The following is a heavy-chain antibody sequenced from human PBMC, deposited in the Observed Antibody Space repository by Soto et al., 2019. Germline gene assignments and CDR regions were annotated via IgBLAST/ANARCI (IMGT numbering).Heavy chain of an antibody. CDR2: ISVYNGNT. J-gene: IGHJ4*02. D-gene: IGHD3-22*01. V-gene: IGHV1-18*01. CDR3: ARAGQYYEASGYAD. CDR1: GYSFATSG. Sequence: QVKLVQSGTEVKKPGASIKVSCKASGYSFATSGMTWVRQAPGQGLEWMGWISVYNGNTNYDQKLQDRVTMTTDTSTNTAYLEVRNLRSDDTAVYYCARAGQYYEASGYADWGQGTLVTVS.